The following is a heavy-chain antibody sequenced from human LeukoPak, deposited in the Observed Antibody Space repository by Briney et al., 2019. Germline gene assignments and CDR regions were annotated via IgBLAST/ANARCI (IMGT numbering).Heavy chain of an antibody. V-gene: IGHV4-39*07. CDR3: ARNVVAATLSRANWFDP. J-gene: IGHJ5*02. CDR1: LAPIPSSLYS. Sequence: SETLSLTCSISLAPIPSSLYSWSWIRHPPGNGLERLGEINHSGSTNYNPSLKSRVTISVDTSKNQFSLKLSSVTAADTAVYYCARNVVAATLSRANWFDPWGQGTLVTVSS. CDR2: INHSGST. D-gene: IGHD2-15*01.